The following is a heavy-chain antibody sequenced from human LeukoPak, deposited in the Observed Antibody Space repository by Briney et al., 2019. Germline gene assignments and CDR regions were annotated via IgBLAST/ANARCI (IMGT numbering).Heavy chain of an antibody. V-gene: IGHV4-34*01. Sequence: PSETLSLTCAVYGGSFSGYYWTWIRHTPEKGLEWIGEMNPSGSTNYNPSLKSRVTISVATSKNQFSLTLSSVTAADTAVYYCARGRQDVTMIVVIMTAVSYYLDVWGKGTTVTVS. CDR1: GGSFSGYY. J-gene: IGHJ6*03. CDR2: MNPSGST. CDR3: ARGRQDVTMIVVIMTAVSYYLDV. D-gene: IGHD3-22*01.